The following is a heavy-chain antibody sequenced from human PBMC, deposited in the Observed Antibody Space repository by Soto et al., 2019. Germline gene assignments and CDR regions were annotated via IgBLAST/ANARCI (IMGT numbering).Heavy chain of an antibody. Sequence: QVQLVQSGAEVQKPGSSVQVSCKASGGTFSSYAISWVRQAPGQGLEWMGGISPIFGTANYAQKSQGRVTITADESTSTAYMERSSLRAEDTAVYYCARGGGKTNWNYDWFDPWGQGTLVTVSS. CDR3: ARGGGKTNWNYDWFDP. CDR1: GGTFSSYA. V-gene: IGHV1-69*12. J-gene: IGHJ5*02. CDR2: ISPIFGTA. D-gene: IGHD1-7*01.